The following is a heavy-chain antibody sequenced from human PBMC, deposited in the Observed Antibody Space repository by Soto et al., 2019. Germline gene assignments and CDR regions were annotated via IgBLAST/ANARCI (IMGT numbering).Heavy chain of an antibody. D-gene: IGHD4-17*01. CDR1: GYTFTSYD. CDR2: MNPNSGNT. Sequence: GSVKVSCKASGYTFTSYDINWVRQATGQGLEWMGWMNPNSGNTGYAQKFQGRVTMTRNTSISTAYMELSSLRSEDTAVYYCATSPTVTTPVAYWGQGTLVTVSS. J-gene: IGHJ4*02. CDR3: ATSPTVTTPVAY. V-gene: IGHV1-8*01.